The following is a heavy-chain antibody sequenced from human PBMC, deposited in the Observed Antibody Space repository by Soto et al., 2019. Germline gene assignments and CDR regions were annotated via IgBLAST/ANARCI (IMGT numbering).Heavy chain of an antibody. CDR3: ARHGFGPLHGLVDV. J-gene: IGHJ6*02. Sequence: QVQLQESGPGLVKPSETLSLTCTVSGGSITNYYCSWFRQPPGKGLEWIGYINYDGYSAYNLSLNRRVTLSTDASKTQFSLMLESVTATDTAVYYCARHGFGPLHGLVDVWGPGTTVIVSS. CDR2: INYDGYS. V-gene: IGHV4-59*08. CDR1: GGSITNYY. D-gene: IGHD3-10*01.